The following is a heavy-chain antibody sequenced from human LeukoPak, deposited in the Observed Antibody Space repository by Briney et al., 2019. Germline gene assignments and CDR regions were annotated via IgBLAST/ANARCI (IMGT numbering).Heavy chain of an antibody. CDR1: GGTFSSYA. CDR2: IIPIFGTA. Sequence: GASVKVSCTASGGTFSSYAISWVRQAPGQGLEWMGGIIPIFGTANYAQKFQGRVTITADESTSTAYMELSSLRSEDTAVYYCARGTMIARAGYFDYWGQGTLVTVSS. V-gene: IGHV1-69*13. D-gene: IGHD3-22*01. CDR3: ARGTMIARAGYFDY. J-gene: IGHJ4*02.